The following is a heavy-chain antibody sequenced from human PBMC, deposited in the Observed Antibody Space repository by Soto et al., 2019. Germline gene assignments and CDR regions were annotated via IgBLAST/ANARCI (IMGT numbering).Heavy chain of an antibody. V-gene: IGHV1-69*01. CDR2: IIPVSGPA. D-gene: IGHD6-19*01. Sequence: QVQLVQSGAEMKKPGSSVKVSCQASGDTFSSYAISWVRQAPGQGLEWMGGIIPVSGPANYAQKFQGRVSTTAHDSATTVYMELSSLRFEYTAVYYCARDSPYSSPSHAFDIWGQGTLVTVSS. CDR1: GDTFSSYA. CDR3: ARDSPYSSPSHAFDI. J-gene: IGHJ3*02.